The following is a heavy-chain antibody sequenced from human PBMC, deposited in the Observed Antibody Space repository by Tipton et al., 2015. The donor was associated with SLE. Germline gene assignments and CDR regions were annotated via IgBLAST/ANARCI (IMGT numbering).Heavy chain of an antibody. D-gene: IGHD6-6*01. V-gene: IGHV4-59*08. Sequence: TLSLTCTVSGASVSSFCWNWIRRSPGKGLEWIACVCNSVSTNYDPSLKSRGTISVGTSKNHFSLELASVTAADTAVYYCARGRTTSSFDYWGQGTLVTVSS. J-gene: IGHJ4*02. CDR1: GASVSSFC. CDR2: VCNSVST. CDR3: ARGRTTSSFDY.